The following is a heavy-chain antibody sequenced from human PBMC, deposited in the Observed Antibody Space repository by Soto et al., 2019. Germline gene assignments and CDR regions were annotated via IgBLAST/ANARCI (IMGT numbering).Heavy chain of an antibody. Sequence: QIGGSLRLSCAASGFTFSSYGMHWVRQAPGKGLEWVAVISYDGSNKYYADSVKGRFTISRDNSKNTLYLQMNSLRAEDTAVYYCAKDGRHGRGYDYVWGSSDYWGQGTLVTVSS. CDR3: AKDGRHGRGYDYVWGSSDY. V-gene: IGHV3-30*18. D-gene: IGHD3-16*01. CDR1: GFTFSSYG. CDR2: ISYDGSNK. J-gene: IGHJ4*02.